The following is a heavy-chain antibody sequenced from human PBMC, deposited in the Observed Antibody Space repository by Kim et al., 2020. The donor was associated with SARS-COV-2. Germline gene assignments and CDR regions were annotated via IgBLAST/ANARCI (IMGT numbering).Heavy chain of an antibody. CDR1: GYTFTSYG. CDR2: ISAYNGNT. D-gene: IGHD3-9*01. Sequence: ASVKVSCKASGYTFTSYGISWVRQAPGQGLEWMGWISAYNGNTNYAQKLQGRVTMTTDTSTSTAYMELRSLRSDDTAVYYCARDLWGYDILTGYYRDWFDPWGQGTLVTVSS. CDR3: ARDLWGYDILTGYYRDWFDP. V-gene: IGHV1-18*01. J-gene: IGHJ5*02.